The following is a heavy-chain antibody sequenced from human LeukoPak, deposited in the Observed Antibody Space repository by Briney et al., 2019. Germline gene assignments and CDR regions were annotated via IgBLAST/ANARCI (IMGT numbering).Heavy chain of an antibody. D-gene: IGHD2-15*01. J-gene: IGHJ3*02. Sequence: ASVKVSCKASGGTFSSYAISWVRQAPGQGLEWMGRIIPILGIANYAQKFQGRVTITADKSTSTAYMELSSLRSDDTAVYYCARDWRPMAYCSGGSCYNDAFDIWGQGTMVTVSS. CDR1: GGTFSSYA. CDR3: ARDWRPMAYCSGGSCYNDAFDI. V-gene: IGHV1-69*04. CDR2: IIPILGIA.